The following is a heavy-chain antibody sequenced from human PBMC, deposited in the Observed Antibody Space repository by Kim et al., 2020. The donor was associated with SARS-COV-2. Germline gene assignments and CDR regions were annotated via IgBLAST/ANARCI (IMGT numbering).Heavy chain of an antibody. Sequence: SQTLSLTCAISGDSVSSNSAAWNWIRQSPSRGLEWLGRTYYRSKWYNDYAVSVKSRITINPDTSKNQFSLQLNSVTPEDTAVYYCARAASIVVVPAAMFYYYGMDVWGQGTTVTVSS. J-gene: IGHJ6*02. CDR2: TYYRSKWYN. CDR3: ARAASIVVVPAAMFYYYGMDV. D-gene: IGHD2-2*01. CDR1: GDSVSSNSAA. V-gene: IGHV6-1*01.